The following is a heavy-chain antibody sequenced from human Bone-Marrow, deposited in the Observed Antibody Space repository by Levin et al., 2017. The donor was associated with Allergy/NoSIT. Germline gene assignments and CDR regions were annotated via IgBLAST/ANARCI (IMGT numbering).Heavy chain of an antibody. CDR3: ARRGGKDGYNYFDY. J-gene: IGHJ4*01. CDR2: IRSNGTTT. V-gene: IGHV3-48*04. D-gene: IGHD5-24*01. Sequence: PGGSLRLSCTGSGFIFRNYSMNWVRQAPGKGLEWISYIRSNGTTTYYAESVKGRFTISRDNAKNSLYLQMDTLRADDTAVYYCARRGGKDGYNYFDYWGRGTLVSVSS. CDR1: GFIFRNYS.